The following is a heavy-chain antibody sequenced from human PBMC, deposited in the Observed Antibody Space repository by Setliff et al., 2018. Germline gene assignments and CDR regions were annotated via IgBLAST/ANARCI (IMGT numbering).Heavy chain of an antibody. J-gene: IGHJ4*02. CDR1: GASLRSGSNY. Sequence: PSETLSLTCTVSGASLRSGSNYWGWFRQPAGKGLEWIGRIYTDGTTNYNPSLKSRVSISADTSMNHFSLNLRSVTAADTAIYYCARDSHRLTTDPLFDHWGQGALVTVSS. V-gene: IGHV4-61*02. CDR3: ARDSHRLTTDPLFDH. D-gene: IGHD6-25*01. CDR2: IYTDGTT.